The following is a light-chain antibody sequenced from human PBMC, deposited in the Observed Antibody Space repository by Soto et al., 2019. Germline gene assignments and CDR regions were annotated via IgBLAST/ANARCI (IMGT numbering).Light chain of an antibody. J-gene: IGLJ3*02. CDR2: EIS. V-gene: IGLV2-14*01. CDR3: SSYTYSGTLVV. Sequence: QSVLTQPASVSGSPGQSITISCTGTSNDVGGYHYVSWYQQYPGKAPNLIIYEISHRPSGVSNRFSGSKSGNTASLTISGLQAEDEDDYYCSSYTYSGTLVVFGGGTKLTVL. CDR1: SNDVGGYHY.